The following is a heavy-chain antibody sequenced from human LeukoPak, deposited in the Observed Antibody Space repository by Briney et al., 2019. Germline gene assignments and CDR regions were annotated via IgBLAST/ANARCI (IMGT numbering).Heavy chain of an antibody. CDR3: ASSSRWELRYYFDN. Sequence: SETLSLTCTVSGGSITSTTYYWSWIRQPAGKGPEWIGRIYTSGITAYNPSLESRVTISVDTSKNQFSLKLSSVTAADTAVYYCASSSRWELRYYFDNWGQGTLVTVSS. V-gene: IGHV4-61*02. J-gene: IGHJ4*02. CDR1: GGSITSTTYY. CDR2: IYTSGIT. D-gene: IGHD3-16*01.